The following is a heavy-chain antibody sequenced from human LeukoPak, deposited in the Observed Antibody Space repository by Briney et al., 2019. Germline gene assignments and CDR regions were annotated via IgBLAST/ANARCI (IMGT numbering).Heavy chain of an antibody. CDR1: GFTFSNYG. Sequence: GGSLRLSCAVSGFTFSNYGMSWVRQAPGKGLEWVSTISGSGGRTYYADSVKGRFTISRDNSNNTLSLQMNSLRAEDTAVYYCAKDGGGTIFGMVIILHYMDVWGKGTTVTVSS. CDR2: ISGSGGRT. J-gene: IGHJ6*03. D-gene: IGHD3-3*01. CDR3: AKDGGGTIFGMVIILHYMDV. V-gene: IGHV3-23*01.